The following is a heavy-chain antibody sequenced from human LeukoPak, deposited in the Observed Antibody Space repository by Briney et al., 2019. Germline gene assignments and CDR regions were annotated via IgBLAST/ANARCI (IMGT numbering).Heavy chain of an antibody. CDR2: INHSGST. J-gene: IGHJ4*02. Sequence: SETLSLTCTVSGGSISSYYWSWIRQPPGKGLEWIGEINHSGSTNYNPSLKSRVTISVDTSKNQFSLKLSSVTAADTAVYYCARLLGGYWGQGTLVTVSS. D-gene: IGHD2/OR15-2a*01. V-gene: IGHV4-34*01. CDR1: GGSISSYY. CDR3: ARLLGGY.